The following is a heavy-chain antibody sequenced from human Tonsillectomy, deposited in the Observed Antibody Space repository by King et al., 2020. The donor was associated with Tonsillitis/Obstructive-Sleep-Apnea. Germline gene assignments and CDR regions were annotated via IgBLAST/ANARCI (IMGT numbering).Heavy chain of an antibody. D-gene: IGHD3-22*01. CDR2: ISSNGGST. J-gene: IGHJ4*02. CDR1: GFTFSSYA. CDR3: LKAHPRESDSSGYSHGPLYYFDY. V-gene: IGHV3-64D*06. Sequence: EVQLVESGGGLVQPGGSLRLSCSASGFTFSSYAMHWVRQAPGKGLEYVSAISSNGGSTYYADSVKGRFTISRDNSKKTLYLQMSSLRAEDTAVYYCLKAHPRESDSSGYSHGPLYYFDYWGQGTLVTVSS.